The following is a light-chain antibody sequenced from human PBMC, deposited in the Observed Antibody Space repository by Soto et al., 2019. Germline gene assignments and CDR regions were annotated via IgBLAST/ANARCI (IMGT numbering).Light chain of an antibody. CDR2: AAS. CDR3: QQYGSQPPVT. V-gene: IGKV3-20*01. J-gene: IGKJ4*01. Sequence: ESVLTQSPGTLSLSPGERATLSCRASQSVRSSYLAWYQQRPGQAPRLLIYAASSRATDIPDRFSGSGSVTDCTRTISRLEPEDFAVYYCQQYGSQPPVTFGGGTKVEIK. CDR1: QSVRSSY.